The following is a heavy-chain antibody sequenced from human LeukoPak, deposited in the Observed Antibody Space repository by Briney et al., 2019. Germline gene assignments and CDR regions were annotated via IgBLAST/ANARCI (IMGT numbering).Heavy chain of an antibody. Sequence: TGGSLRLSCAASGFTFSSYGVHWVRQAPGKGLEWVAVIWYDGSNKYYADSVKGRFTIPRDNSKNTLYLQMNSLRPEDTAVYYCARGYSFGQYFDSWGQGTLVTVSS. V-gene: IGHV3-33*01. CDR1: GFTFSSYG. D-gene: IGHD5-18*01. J-gene: IGHJ4*02. CDR3: ARGYSFGQYFDS. CDR2: IWYDGSNK.